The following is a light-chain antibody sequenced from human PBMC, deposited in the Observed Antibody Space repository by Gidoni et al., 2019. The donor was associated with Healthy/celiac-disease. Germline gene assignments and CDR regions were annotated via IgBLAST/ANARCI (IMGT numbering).Light chain of an antibody. CDR1: QRISSY. CDR3: KQSYSTPFT. V-gene: IGKV1-39*01. CDR2: AAS. Sequence: DIQLTPSPSSLSASVGDRVTITCRASQRISSYLTWYQQKPGKAPKRLIYAASSLQSGVLSRFSGSGSGTDVTLTSSSLQPEDFATYYCKQSYSTPFTFGPGTKVDIK. J-gene: IGKJ3*01.